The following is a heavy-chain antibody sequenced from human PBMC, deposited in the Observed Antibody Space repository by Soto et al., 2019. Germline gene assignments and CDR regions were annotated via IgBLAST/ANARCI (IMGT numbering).Heavy chain of an antibody. Sequence: GGSLRLSCAASGFTFSSYAMSWVRQAPGKGLEWVSAISGSGGSTYYADSVKGRFTISRDNSKNTLYLQMNSLRAEDTAVYYCAKEGNCRGGRCYDAFDIRGQGTMVSISS. CDR3: AKEGNCRGGRCYDAFDI. CDR2: ISGSGGST. J-gene: IGHJ3*02. CDR1: GFTFSSYA. V-gene: IGHV3-23*01. D-gene: IGHD2-15*01.